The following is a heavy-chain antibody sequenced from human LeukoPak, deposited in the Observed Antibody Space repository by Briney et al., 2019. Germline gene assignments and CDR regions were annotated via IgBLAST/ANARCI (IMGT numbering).Heavy chain of an antibody. J-gene: IGHJ4*02. Sequence: SVKVSCKASGGTFSSYAISWVRQAPGQGLEWMGRIIPIFGTANYAEKFQGRVTITTDESTSTAYMELSSLRSEDTAVYYCARDQGPYYYDSSGYYDYWGQGTLVTVSS. CDR3: ARDQGPYYYDSSGYYDY. CDR2: IIPIFGTA. CDR1: GGTFSSYA. D-gene: IGHD3-22*01. V-gene: IGHV1-69*05.